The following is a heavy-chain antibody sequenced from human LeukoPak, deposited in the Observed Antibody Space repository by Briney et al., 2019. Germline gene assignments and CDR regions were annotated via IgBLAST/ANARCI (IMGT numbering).Heavy chain of an antibody. D-gene: IGHD6-19*01. J-gene: IGHJ4*02. V-gene: IGHV4-4*07. CDR2: IYTTGTT. CDR3: ARGLGSDWPYYFDS. CDR1: GGSVSSYY. Sequence: PSETLSLTCTVSGGSVSSYYWSWIRQPAGKGLEHIGRIYTTGTTNYNPSLKSRVTMSLDTSQNQFSLKLSSVTAADTAIYYCARGLGSDWPYYFDSWGQGALVTVSS.